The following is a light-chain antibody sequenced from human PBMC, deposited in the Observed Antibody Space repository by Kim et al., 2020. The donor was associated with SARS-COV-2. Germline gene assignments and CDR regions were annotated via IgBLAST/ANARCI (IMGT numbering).Light chain of an antibody. Sequence: SSPGEGEPLSCGASQSVSSSLSWYQHRPGQAPRRLSSGTYNRATGIPDRFVGSGSGTDFTLTISRLESEDFALYYCQLDGNSPITFGQGTRLYIK. J-gene: IGKJ5*01. V-gene: IGKV3-20*01. CDR1: QSVSSS. CDR3: QLDGNSPIT. CDR2: GTY.